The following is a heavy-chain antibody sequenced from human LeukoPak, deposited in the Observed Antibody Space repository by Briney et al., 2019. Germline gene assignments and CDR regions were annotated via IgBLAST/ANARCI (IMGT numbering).Heavy chain of an antibody. CDR3: ARNSHGYSSGWLQFNFDY. CDR2: INTYNGNT. D-gene: IGHD6-19*01. Sequence: ASVKVSCKASGYTFTSYGVTWVRQAPGQGLEWMGWINTYNGNTNYAQKLQGRVTMTTDTSTSTAYMELRSLRSDDSAVYYCARNSHGYSSGWLQFNFDYWGQGTLVTVSS. J-gene: IGHJ4*02. CDR1: GYTFTSYG. V-gene: IGHV1-18*01.